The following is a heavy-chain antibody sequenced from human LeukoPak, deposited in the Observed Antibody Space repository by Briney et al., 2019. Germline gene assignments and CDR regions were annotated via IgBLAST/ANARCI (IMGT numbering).Heavy chain of an antibody. CDR1: GFTFSSYE. CDR2: ISSSGSTI. V-gene: IGHV3-48*03. J-gene: IGHJ4*02. CDR3: ARQPLNRNPSCFDY. Sequence: GGSLRLSCAASGFTFSSYEMNWVRQAPGKGLEWISYISSSGSTIYYADSVKGRFTISRDNAKNSLSLQMNSLRAEDTALYYCARQPLNRNPSCFDYWGQGALVTVSS.